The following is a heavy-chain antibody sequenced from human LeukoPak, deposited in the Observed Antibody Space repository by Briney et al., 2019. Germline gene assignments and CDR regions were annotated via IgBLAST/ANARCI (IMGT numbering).Heavy chain of an antibody. J-gene: IGHJ4*02. CDR3: ARDRRAMATIGDY. Sequence: GGSLRLSCAASGFTFSDYYMSWIRQAPGKGLEWVSSISSSSSYIYYADSVKGRFTISRDNAKNSLYLQMNSLRAEDTAVYYCARDRRAMATIGDYWGQGTLVTVSS. D-gene: IGHD5-24*01. CDR1: GFTFSDYY. V-gene: IGHV3-11*06. CDR2: ISSSSSYI.